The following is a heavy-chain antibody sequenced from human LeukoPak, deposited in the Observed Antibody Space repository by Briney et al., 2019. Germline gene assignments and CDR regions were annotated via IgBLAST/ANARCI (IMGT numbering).Heavy chain of an antibody. J-gene: IGHJ6*02. D-gene: IGHD3-10*01. CDR2: MNPNSGNT. V-gene: IGHV1-8*01. CDR3: ARGMVRGVIITFPYYGMDV. Sequence: ASVKVSCKASGYTFTSYDINWVRQATGQGLEWMGWMNPNSGNTGYAQKFQGRVTMTRNTSISTAYMELSSLRSEDTAVYYCARGMVRGVIITFPYYGMDVWGQGTTVTVSS. CDR1: GYTFTSYD.